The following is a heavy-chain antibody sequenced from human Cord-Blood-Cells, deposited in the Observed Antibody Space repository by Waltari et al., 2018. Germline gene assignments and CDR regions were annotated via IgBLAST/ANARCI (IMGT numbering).Heavy chain of an antibody. D-gene: IGHD6-13*01. CDR2: INPNSGGT. J-gene: IGHJ4*02. Sequence: QGERVQSGAGVKKPGPSEKVPCRDSGHPSPGSYMPGVRQAPGQGLEWLGWINPNSGGTNDAQKFQGRVTMTRDTSISTAYMELSRLRSDDTAVYYWATGSGSYYFDYWGQGTLVTVSS. V-gene: IGHV1-2*02. CDR1: GHPSPGSY. CDR3: ATGSGSYYFDY.